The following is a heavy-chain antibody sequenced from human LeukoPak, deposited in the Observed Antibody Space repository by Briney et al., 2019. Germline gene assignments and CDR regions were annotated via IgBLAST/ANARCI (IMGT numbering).Heavy chain of an antibody. Sequence: SETLSLTCTVSGGSISSSSYYWGWIRQPPGKGLEWIRSIYYSGSTYYNPSLKSRVTISVDTSKNQFSLKLSSVTAADTAVYYCARDIVVVTGGGWFDPWGQGTLVTVSS. J-gene: IGHJ5*02. D-gene: IGHD2-21*02. CDR3: ARDIVVVTGGGWFDP. CDR1: GGSISSSSYY. V-gene: IGHV4-39*07. CDR2: IYYSGST.